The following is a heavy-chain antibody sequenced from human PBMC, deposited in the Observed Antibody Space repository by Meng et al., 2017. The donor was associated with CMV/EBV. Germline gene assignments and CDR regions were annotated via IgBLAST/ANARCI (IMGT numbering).Heavy chain of an antibody. J-gene: IGHJ4*02. CDR2: IYYSGST. Sequence: ISSGGYYWSWIRQHPGKGLEWIGYIYYSGSTYYNPSLKSRVTISVDTSKNQFSLKLSSVTAADTAVYYCARAPYDSSGYLVALGDYWGQGTLVTVSS. V-gene: IGHV4-31*02. CDR1: ISSGGYY. D-gene: IGHD3-22*01. CDR3: ARAPYDSSGYLVALGDY.